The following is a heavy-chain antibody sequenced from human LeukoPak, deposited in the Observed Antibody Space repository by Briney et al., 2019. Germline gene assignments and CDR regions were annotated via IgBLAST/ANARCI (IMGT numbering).Heavy chain of an antibody. Sequence: PSETLSLTCTVSGGSINNYYWSWIRQPPGKGLEWIGYIYYSGGTNYNPSLKSRVTISVDTSKSQFSLKLSSVTAADTAVYYCARQICSSTSCYTFDIWGQGTKVTVSS. J-gene: IGHJ3*02. CDR3: ARQICSSTSCYTFDI. D-gene: IGHD2-2*02. CDR2: IYYSGGT. CDR1: GGSINNYY. V-gene: IGHV4-59*08.